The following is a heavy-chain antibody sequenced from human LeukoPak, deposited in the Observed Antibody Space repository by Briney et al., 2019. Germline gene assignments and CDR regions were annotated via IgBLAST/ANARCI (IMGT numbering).Heavy chain of an antibody. Sequence: GSLRLSCAASGFTFSDYYMSWIRQAPGKGLEWVSYISGGGVYTNYADSVKGRFTISRDNAKKSVYLQMNTLRAEDTAVFYCARALTTTKNDAFDIWGQGTMVTVSS. CDR2: ISGGGVYT. V-gene: IGHV3-11*05. J-gene: IGHJ3*02. D-gene: IGHD3-3*01. CDR3: ARALTTTKNDAFDI. CDR1: GFTFSDYY.